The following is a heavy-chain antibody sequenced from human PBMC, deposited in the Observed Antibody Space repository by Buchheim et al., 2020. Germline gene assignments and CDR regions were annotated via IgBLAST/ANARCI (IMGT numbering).Heavy chain of an antibody. Sequence: EVQLLESGGGLVQPGGSLRLSCAASGFTFSNYAMSWGRQAPGEGLEWVSAISGRGDTTYYADSVEGRFTISRENSKNTVFLQMSSLRAEDTALYYCTSSSGFYYEGNDYWGQGTL. CDR2: ISGRGDTT. V-gene: IGHV3-23*01. J-gene: IGHJ4*02. D-gene: IGHD3-22*01. CDR1: GFTFSNYA. CDR3: TSSSGFYYEGNDY.